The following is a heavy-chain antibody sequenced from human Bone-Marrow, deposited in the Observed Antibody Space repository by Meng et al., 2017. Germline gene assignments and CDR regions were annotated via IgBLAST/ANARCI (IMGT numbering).Heavy chain of an antibody. CDR1: GFTFSSYW. CDR2: INTDGSST. J-gene: IGHJ4*02. Sequence: LVESGGALAQPGGSLRLSCTAPGFTFSSYWMHWVRQAPGKGPVWVSRINTDGSSTDYADSVKGRFTISRDNAKNTLYLQMNSLRAEDTAMYYCARFTPFDYWGQGTLVTVSS. V-gene: IGHV3-74*01. CDR3: ARFTPFDY.